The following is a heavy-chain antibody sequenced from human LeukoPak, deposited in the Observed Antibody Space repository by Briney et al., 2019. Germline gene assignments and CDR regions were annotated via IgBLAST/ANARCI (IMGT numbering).Heavy chain of an antibody. D-gene: IGHD1-26*01. V-gene: IGHV4-59*01. Sequence: PSETLSLTCTVSGGSISSYYWSWIRQPPGKGLEWIGYIYYSGSTNYNPSLKSRVTISVDTSKNQFSLKLSSVTAADTAVYYCASLVGGTPGAFDIWGQGTMVTVSS. CDR1: GGSISSYY. CDR3: ASLVGGTPGAFDI. CDR2: IYYSGST. J-gene: IGHJ3*02.